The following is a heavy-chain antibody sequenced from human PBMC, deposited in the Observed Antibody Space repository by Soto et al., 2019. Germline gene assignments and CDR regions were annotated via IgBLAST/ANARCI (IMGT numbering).Heavy chain of an antibody. CDR2: IDPSDSYT. CDR1: GYNFTAFW. V-gene: IGHV5-10-1*01. CDR3: ARVPKNWFKS. Sequence: PGESLKSSFKASGYNFTAFWIHWVRQMPGKVLEWLGKIDPSDSYTNYRPSFEGHVTISTENSITTAYLQWSSLRASDTALYFCARVPKNWFKSWAQGTMVNVSS. J-gene: IGHJ5*01.